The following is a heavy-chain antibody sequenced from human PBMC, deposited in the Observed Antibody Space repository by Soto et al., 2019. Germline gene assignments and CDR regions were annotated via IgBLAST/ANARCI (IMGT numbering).Heavy chain of an antibody. J-gene: IGHJ3*02. D-gene: IGHD2-15*01. CDR3: APHVSCAGGSCQYDAFAI. CDR1: GFTFRGHA. CDR2: ITADGGA. Sequence: EVRVLESGGDLVQPGGSLRLSCEGSGFTFRGHAMTWIRQAPGKGPDWVSTITADGGAYYADSVKGRFAMSRAASERTLYLQMDSLGVEDTAAYYCAPHVSCAGGSCQYDAFAIRGQGTVVTVSS. V-gene: IGHV3-23*01.